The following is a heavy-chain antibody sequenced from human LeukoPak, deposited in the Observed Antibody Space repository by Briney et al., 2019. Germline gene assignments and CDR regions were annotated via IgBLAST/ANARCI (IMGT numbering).Heavy chain of an antibody. J-gene: IGHJ4*02. CDR2: IRSEANSYAS. CDR1: GFTFSGSA. D-gene: IGHD6-13*01. Sequence: GGSLRLSCAASGFTFSGSAMHGVRRASGKGREWVGRIRSEANSYASAYAASVKGRFTISRDDSKNTAYLQMNSLKTEDTAVYYCTRLPSHSSSWYGVGYWGQGTLVTVSS. CDR3: TRLPSHSSSWYGVGY. V-gene: IGHV3-73*01.